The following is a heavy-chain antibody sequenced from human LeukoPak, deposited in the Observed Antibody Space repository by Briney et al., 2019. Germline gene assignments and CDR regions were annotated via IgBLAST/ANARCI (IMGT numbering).Heavy chain of an antibody. J-gene: IGHJ4*02. Sequence: GGSLRLSCAASGFTFSSYSMNWVRQAPGKGLEWVSSISSSSSYIYYADSVKGRFTISRDNANNLLYLQMNSLRGEDTAVYYCTRDRSRAEDDWGQGTLVTVSS. V-gene: IGHV3-21*01. CDR2: ISSSSSYI. CDR3: TRDRSRAEDD. CDR1: GFTFSSYS. D-gene: IGHD1-14*01.